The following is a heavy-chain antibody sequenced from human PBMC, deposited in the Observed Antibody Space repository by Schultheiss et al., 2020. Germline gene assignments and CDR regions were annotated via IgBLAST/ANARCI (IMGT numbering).Heavy chain of an antibody. V-gene: IGHV3-74*01. CDR3: ARGRDSSGYQDFDY. D-gene: IGHD3-22*01. J-gene: IGHJ4*02. Sequence: GESLKISCAASGFTFSSYWMHWVRQAPGKGLEWVSLISWDGGSTYYADSVKGRFTISRDNAKNSLYLQMNSLRAEDTAVYYCARGRDSSGYQDFDYWGQGTLVTVSS. CDR1: GFTFSSYW. CDR2: ISWDGGST.